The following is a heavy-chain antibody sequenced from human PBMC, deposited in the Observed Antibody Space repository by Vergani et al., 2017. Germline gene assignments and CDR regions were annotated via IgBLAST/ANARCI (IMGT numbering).Heavy chain of an antibody. Sequence: QVQLEQSGAEVKKPGSSVTVSCRASGGTFGSHTISWVRQAPGQGLEWVGRVIPHLAITTLAQHLQGRVIITADKSTDTAYMVLISLRPEDTAVYYCAREGNYYASTGFGPGGSFDWGPGTLVTVSS. CDR2: VIPHLAIT. V-gene: IGHV1-69*08. J-gene: IGHJ4*02. CDR3: AREGNYYASTGFGPGGSFD. CDR1: GGTFGSHT. D-gene: IGHD3-22*01.